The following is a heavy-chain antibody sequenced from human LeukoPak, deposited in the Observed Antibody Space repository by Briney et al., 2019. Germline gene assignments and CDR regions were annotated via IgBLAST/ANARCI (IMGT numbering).Heavy chain of an antibody. CDR1: GYTFTGYY. V-gene: IGHV1-2*06. D-gene: IGHD3-22*01. J-gene: IGHJ4*02. Sequence: ASVKVSCKASGYTFTGYYMHWVRQAPGQGLEWMGRINPNSGGTNYAQKFQGRVTMTRDTSISTAYMELSRLRSDDTAVYYCARGDDSSDPDFDYWGQGTLVTVSS. CDR3: ARGDDSSDPDFDY. CDR2: INPNSGGT.